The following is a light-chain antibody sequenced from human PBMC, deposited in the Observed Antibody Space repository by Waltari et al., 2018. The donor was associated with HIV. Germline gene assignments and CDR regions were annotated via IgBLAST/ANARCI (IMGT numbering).Light chain of an antibody. CDR1: SSDGGGSNY. V-gene: IGLV2-8*01. CDR3: SSYAGSNNLV. Sequence: QSALTQPPSASGSPGQSVTLSCTGTSSDGGGSNYVSWYQQHPGKAPKLMLYEVSQRPSGVPDRFSGSKSGNTASLTVSGLQAEDEADYYCSSYAGSNNLVFGGGTKLTVL. CDR2: EVS. J-gene: IGLJ3*02.